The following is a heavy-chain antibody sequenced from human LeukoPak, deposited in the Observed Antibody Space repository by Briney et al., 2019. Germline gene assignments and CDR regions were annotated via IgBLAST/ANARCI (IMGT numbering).Heavy chain of an antibody. D-gene: IGHD1-26*01. CDR3: AKAVDWGSYCYFDY. J-gene: IGHJ4*02. V-gene: IGHV3-23*01. CDR2: ISGSGGST. CDR1: GFTFSSYA. Sequence: TGGSLRLSCAASGFTFSSYAMSWVRQAPGKGLEWVSAISGSGGSTYYADSVKGRFTISRDNSKNTLYLQMNSLRAEDTAVYYCAKAVDWGSYCYFDYWGQGTLVTVSS.